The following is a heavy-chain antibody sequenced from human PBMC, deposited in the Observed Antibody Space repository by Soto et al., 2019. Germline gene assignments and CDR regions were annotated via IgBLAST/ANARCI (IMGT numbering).Heavy chain of an antibody. CDR2: INAGNRKT. CDR3: ARASIAARRDGMDV. J-gene: IGHJ6*02. CDR1: GYTITSYA. Sequence: ASVTVSCTASGYTITSYAMHWVRQAPGQRLEWMGWINAGNRKTKYSQKYQGRVTITRDTSASTAYMELSSLRSKDTAVYYCARASIAARRDGMDVWGQGTTVTVSS. D-gene: IGHD6-6*01. V-gene: IGHV1-3*01.